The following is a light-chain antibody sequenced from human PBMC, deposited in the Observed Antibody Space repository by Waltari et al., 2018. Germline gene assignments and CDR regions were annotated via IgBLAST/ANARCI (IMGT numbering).Light chain of an antibody. V-gene: IGKV4-1*01. CDR3: QQYYSTVT. J-gene: IGKJ4*01. CDR2: WAS. CDR1: QSVLNRDTKQRY. Sequence: DIVMTQSPDSLAVSLGERATITCRFSQSVLNRDTKQRYLALYQQKSGRNTKLLIFWASTRGSWGPYRFSVSGSGTEFTLTITSLQAEDVAVYYCQQYYSTVTFGGGTKVEIK.